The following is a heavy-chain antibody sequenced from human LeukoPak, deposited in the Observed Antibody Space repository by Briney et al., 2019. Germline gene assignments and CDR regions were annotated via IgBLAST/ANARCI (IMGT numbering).Heavy chain of an antibody. Sequence: GGSLRLSCAASGFTFSNSWLHWVRQAPGKGLMWVSQISTDGSQTFYADSVKGRFTISRDNAQNTLFLQMDSLRPEDTAVYYCVRSLRSADFWGQGTLVTVSS. V-gene: IGHV3-74*01. CDR1: GFTFSNSW. CDR3: VRSLRSADF. CDR2: ISTDGSQT. J-gene: IGHJ4*02.